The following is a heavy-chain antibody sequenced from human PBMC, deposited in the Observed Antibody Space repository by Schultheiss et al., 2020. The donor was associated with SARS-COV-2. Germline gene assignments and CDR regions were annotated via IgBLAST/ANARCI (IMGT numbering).Heavy chain of an antibody. CDR1: GFTFSSYA. J-gene: IGHJ4*02. V-gene: IGHV3-64*01. D-gene: IGHD6-6*01. CDR2: ISSNGGST. Sequence: GESLKISCSASGFTFSSYAMHWVRQAPGKGLEYVSAISSNGGSTYYANSVKGRFTISRDNSKNTLYLQMGSLRAEDMAVYYCAREYSSSSGPDFGFDYWGQGTLVTVSS. CDR3: AREYSSSSGPDFGFDY.